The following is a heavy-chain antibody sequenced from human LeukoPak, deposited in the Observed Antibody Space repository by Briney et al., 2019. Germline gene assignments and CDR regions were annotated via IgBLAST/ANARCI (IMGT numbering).Heavy chain of an antibody. CDR2: IYYSGST. D-gene: IGHD6-13*01. CDR1: GGSFSGYY. Sequence: PSETLSLTCAVYGGSFSGYYWSWIRQPPGKGLEWIGSIYYSGSTYYNPSLKSRVTISVDTSKNQFSLKLSSVTAADTAVYYCARQAGIAAIDYWGQGTLVTVSS. V-gene: IGHV4-34*01. CDR3: ARQAGIAAIDY. J-gene: IGHJ4*02.